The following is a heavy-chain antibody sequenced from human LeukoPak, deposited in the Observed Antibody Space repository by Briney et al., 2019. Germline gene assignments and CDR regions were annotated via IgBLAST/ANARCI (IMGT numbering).Heavy chain of an antibody. CDR1: GFTFTSCA. V-gene: IGHV1-58*01. J-gene: IGHJ4*02. CDR2: IVVGSGKT. Sequence: ASVKVSCKASGFTFTSCALLWVRQARGQRLEGVGWIVVGSGKTNYAQKFQERVTITRDMSTSTAYMELSSLRSEDTAVYYCAASNEDDSFDYWGQGTLVTVSS. D-gene: IGHD3-3*01. CDR3: AASNEDDSFDY.